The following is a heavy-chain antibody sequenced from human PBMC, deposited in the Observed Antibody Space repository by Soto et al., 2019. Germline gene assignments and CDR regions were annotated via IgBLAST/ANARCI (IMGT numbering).Heavy chain of an antibody. V-gene: IGHV4-39*01. J-gene: IGHJ4*02. Sequence: QLQLQESGPGLVKPSETLSLTCTVSGGSISSSSYYWGWIRQPPGKGLEWIGSIYYSGSTYYNPSLKSRVTISVDTSKNQFSLKLSSVTAADTAVYYCARQGRGSGYDYYWGQGTLVTVSS. CDR3: ARQGRGSGYDYY. CDR1: GGSISSSSYY. CDR2: IYYSGST. D-gene: IGHD5-12*01.